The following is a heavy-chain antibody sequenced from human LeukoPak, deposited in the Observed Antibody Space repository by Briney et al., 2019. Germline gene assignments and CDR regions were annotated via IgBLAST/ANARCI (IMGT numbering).Heavy chain of an antibody. CDR1: GGSISSYY. CDR3: ARQGAAGPLYYYYGMDV. D-gene: IGHD6-13*01. J-gene: IGHJ6*02. V-gene: IGHV4-59*08. Sequence: SETLSLTCTVYGGSISSYYWSWIRQHPGKGLEWIGYIYYSGSTNYNPSLKSRVTISVDTSKNQFSLKLSSVTAADTAVYYCARQGAAGPLYYYYGMDVWGQGTTVTLSS. CDR2: IYYSGST.